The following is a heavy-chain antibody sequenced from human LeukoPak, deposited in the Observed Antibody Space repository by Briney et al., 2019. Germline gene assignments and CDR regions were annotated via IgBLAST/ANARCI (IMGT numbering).Heavy chain of an antibody. CDR2: IKSNTDGGTT. D-gene: IGHD1-26*01. CDR3: ATEYYGSYNY. CDR1: GFTFSAAW. J-gene: IGHJ4*02. V-gene: IGHV3-15*01. Sequence: KPGGSLRLSCAASGFTFSAAWMSWVRQSPGKGLEWVGHIKSNTDGGTTDYTAPVKDRFTISRDDSKNTLYLQMNSLKTEDTAVYYCATEYYGSYNYWGQGTLVTVSS.